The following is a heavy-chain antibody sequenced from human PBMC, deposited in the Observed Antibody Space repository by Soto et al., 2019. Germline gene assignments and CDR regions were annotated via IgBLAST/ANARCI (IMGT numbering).Heavy chain of an antibody. J-gene: IGHJ4*02. Sequence: QVHLMESGGGVVQPGRSLRLSCAASGFTFNSYGMHWVRQAPGKGLEWVAVVWYDGINKYYADSVKGRFTISRDTSKNTLYLQMNTLRAEDTAVYYCARDYYSIGYFDYWGQGTLVTVSS. D-gene: IGHD1-26*01. V-gene: IGHV3-33*01. CDR3: ARDYYSIGYFDY. CDR2: VWYDGINK. CDR1: GFTFNSYG.